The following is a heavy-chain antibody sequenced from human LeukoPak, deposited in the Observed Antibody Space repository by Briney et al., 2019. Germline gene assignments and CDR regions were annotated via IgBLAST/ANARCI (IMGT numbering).Heavy chain of an antibody. CDR2: IYSGGST. D-gene: IGHD5-18*01. CDR1: GFTVSSNY. V-gene: IGHV3-66*01. Sequence: GGSLRLSCAASGFTVSSNYMSWVRQAPGKGLEWVSVIYSGGSTYYADSVKGRFTISRDNSKNTLYLQMNSLRAEDTAVYYCARIISNTAMVYYFDYWGQGTLVTVSS. J-gene: IGHJ4*02. CDR3: ARIISNTAMVYYFDY.